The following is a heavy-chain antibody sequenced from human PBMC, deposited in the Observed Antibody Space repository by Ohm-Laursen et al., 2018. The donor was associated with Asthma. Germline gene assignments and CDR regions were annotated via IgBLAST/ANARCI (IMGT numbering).Heavy chain of an antibody. J-gene: IGHJ6*02. CDR2: ISYDGSNK. D-gene: IGHD2-21*01. CDR3: AKSFESVMAYYYYGMDV. V-gene: IGHV3-30*18. CDR1: GFTFSSYG. Sequence: SLRLSCAASGFTFSSYGMHWVRQAPGKGLEWVAVISYDGSNKYYADSVKGRFTISRDNSKNTLYLQMNSLRAEDTAVYYCAKSFESVMAYYYYGMDVWGQGTTVTVSS.